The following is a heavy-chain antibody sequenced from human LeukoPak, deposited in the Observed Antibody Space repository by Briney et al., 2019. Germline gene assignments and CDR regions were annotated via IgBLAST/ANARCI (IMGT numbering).Heavy chain of an antibody. CDR3: ARDWGAAGLWDS. CDR1: GFTFNNYW. J-gene: IGHJ4*02. CDR2: IKEDGSEK. V-gene: IGHV3-7*05. D-gene: IGHD6-13*01. Sequence: GTSLRLSCAASGFTFNNYWMTWVRQAPGKGLEWVATIKEDGSEKLCVDSVKGRFTISRDNAKNSLYLQMNSLRAEDTAIYYCARDWGAAGLWDSWGQGTLVTVSS.